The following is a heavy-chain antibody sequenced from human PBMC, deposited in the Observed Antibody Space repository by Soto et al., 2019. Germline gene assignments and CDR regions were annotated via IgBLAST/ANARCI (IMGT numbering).Heavy chain of an antibody. V-gene: IGHV3-15*01. CDR3: TTAILYCSSTSCYAYAFDI. CDR2: IKSKTDGGTT. D-gene: IGHD2-2*01. CDR1: GFTFSNAW. Sequence: PGGSLRLSCAASGFTFSNAWMSWVRQAPGKGLEWVGRIKSKTDGGTTEYAAPVKGRFTISRDDSKNTLYLQMNSLKTEDTAVYYCTTAILYCSSTSCYAYAFDIWGQGTMVTVSS. J-gene: IGHJ3*02.